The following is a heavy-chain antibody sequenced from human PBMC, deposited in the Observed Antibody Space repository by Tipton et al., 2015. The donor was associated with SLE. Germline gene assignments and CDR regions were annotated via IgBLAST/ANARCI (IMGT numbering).Heavy chain of an antibody. J-gene: IGHJ6*03. CDR2: ISDDGSRT. CDR1: GSTFSSFP. CDR3: ARVVFTEYYNYCMVV. D-gene: IGHD2-8*02. V-gene: IGHV3-64*01. Sequence: SLRLSCVASGSTFSSFPMHWVRQAPGQGLQFVSFISDDGSRTFYASSVRGRFIVSRDNSKNTLDLHMGSLRAEDMGVYYCARVVFTEYYNYCMVVRGMGTTVTVS.